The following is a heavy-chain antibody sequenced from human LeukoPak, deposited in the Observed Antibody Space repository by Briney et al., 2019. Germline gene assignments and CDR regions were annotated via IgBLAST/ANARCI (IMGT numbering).Heavy chain of an antibody. V-gene: IGHV1-69*13. CDR2: IIPIFGTA. CDR1: GGTFSSYA. CDR3: ARLGVAVAGKSFDY. Sequence: SVKVSCKASGGTFSSYAVSWVRQAPGQGLEWMGGIIPIFGTANYAQKFQGRVTITADESTSTAYMELSSLRSEDTAVYYCARLGVAVAGKSFDYWGQGTLVTVSS. D-gene: IGHD6-19*01. J-gene: IGHJ4*02.